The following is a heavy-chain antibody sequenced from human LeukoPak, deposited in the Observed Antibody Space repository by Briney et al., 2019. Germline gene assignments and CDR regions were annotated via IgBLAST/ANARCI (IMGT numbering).Heavy chain of an antibody. V-gene: IGHV3-7*01. CDR3: GYTNNFYH. CDR1: GLSISGQW. J-gene: IGHJ4*02. Sequence: PGGSLRLSCVASGLSISGQWMNWVRQAPGQGLEWVANIEHDGTEEYYVDSVRGRFTISRDDGRNSVSLQMNSVRAEDTAVYYCGYTNNFYHWGQGTLVVVSS. D-gene: IGHD3-16*02. CDR2: IEHDGTEE.